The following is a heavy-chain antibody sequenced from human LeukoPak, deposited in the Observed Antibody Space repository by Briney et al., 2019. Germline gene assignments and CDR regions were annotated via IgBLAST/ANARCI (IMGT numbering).Heavy chain of an antibody. CDR2: IYYSGST. D-gene: IGHD6-13*01. V-gene: IGHV4-59*01. Sequence: PSETLSLTCTVSGGSISSYYWSWIRQPPGKGLEWIGYIYYSGSTNDNPSLKSRVTISVDTSKNQFSLKLSSVTAADTAVYYCARGYSSSWNYFDYWGLGTLVTVSS. CDR1: GGSISSYY. J-gene: IGHJ4*02. CDR3: ARGYSSSWNYFDY.